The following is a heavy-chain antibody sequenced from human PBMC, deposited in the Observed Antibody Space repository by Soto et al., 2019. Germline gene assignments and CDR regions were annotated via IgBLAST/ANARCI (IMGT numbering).Heavy chain of an antibody. Sequence: QVQLQESGPGLVKPSGTLSLTCAVSGDSISSSNWWSWVRQPPGKGLEWIGEIYHSGSTNYNPSRKRRVTRSVDKSKNQFSLNLNAVTAADTAVYYCARHSGSYFRDYWGQGTLVTVSS. CDR2: IYHSGST. CDR3: ARHSGSYFRDY. CDR1: GDSISSSNW. J-gene: IGHJ4*02. V-gene: IGHV4-4*02. D-gene: IGHD1-26*01.